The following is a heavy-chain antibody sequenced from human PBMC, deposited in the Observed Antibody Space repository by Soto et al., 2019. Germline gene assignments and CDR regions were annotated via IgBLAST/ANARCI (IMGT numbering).Heavy chain of an antibody. CDR3: ARDGGYSSSWLDWYFDL. J-gene: IGHJ2*01. CDR2: INPNSGGT. D-gene: IGHD6-13*01. CDR1: GYTFTGYY. V-gene: IGHV1-2*02. Sequence: QVQLVQSGAEVKKPGASVKVSCKASGYTFTGYYMHWVRQAPGQGLEWMGWINPNSGGTNYAQKFQGRVTMTRDTSSSTAYMELSRLRSDDTAVYYCARDGGYSSSWLDWYFDLWGRGTLVTVSS.